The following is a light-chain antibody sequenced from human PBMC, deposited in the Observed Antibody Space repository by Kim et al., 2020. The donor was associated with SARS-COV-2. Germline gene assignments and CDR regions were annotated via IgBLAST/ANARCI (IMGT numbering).Light chain of an antibody. J-gene: IGKJ2*01. Sequence: EIVLTQSPGTLSLSPGERATLSCRAGQSGSSNNLAWYHQKPGQPPRLLIYGASSRPSGIPDRFSASGSGTDFTLTISSLEPEDFAVYYCLQYGSPPYTFGQGTKLEI. V-gene: IGKV3-20*01. CDR2: GAS. CDR1: QSGSSNN. CDR3: LQYGSPPYT.